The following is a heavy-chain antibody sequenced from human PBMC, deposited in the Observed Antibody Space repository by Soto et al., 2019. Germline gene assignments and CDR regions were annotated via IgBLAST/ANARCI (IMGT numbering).Heavy chain of an antibody. CDR3: AKKVDSGPGSQYFDY. CDR2: FRSGGDDGTT. J-gene: IGHJ4*02. D-gene: IGHD3-10*01. V-gene: IGHV3-23*01. CDR1: GFTFSSYS. Sequence: GGSLRLSCAASGFTFSSYSMSWVRQAPGKGLEWVSGFRSGGDDGTTHYADSVKGRFTISRDNSKNTLFLQMDSLRAEDTAIYYCAKKVDSGPGSQYFDYWGPGTLVTVSS.